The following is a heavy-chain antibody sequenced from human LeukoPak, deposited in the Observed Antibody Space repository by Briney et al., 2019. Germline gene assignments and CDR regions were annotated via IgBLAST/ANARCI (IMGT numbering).Heavy chain of an antibody. Sequence: GGSLRLSCAASGFTFSSYSMNWVRQAPGKGLEWVSYIGAAGSTIYYADSVKGRFTISRDNAKNSLFLQMNSLRAEDTAVYYCAREYSSSSGRSFDYWGQGTLVTVSS. CDR2: IGAAGSTI. V-gene: IGHV3-48*01. CDR1: GFTFSSYS. CDR3: AREYSSSSGRSFDY. D-gene: IGHD6-6*01. J-gene: IGHJ4*02.